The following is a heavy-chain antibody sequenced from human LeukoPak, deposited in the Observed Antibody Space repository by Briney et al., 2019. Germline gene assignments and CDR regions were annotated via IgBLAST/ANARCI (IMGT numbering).Heavy chain of an antibody. CDR2: ISDSGGRT. V-gene: IGHV3-23*01. Sequence: GGSLRLSCAASGFTFSSYAMDWVRQAPGKGLEWVSYISDSGGRTYYADSVKGRFTISRDNSKNTLYLQLNSLGAEDTAVYYCAKDFYDSSGSRYDYWGQGTLVTVSS. J-gene: IGHJ4*02. CDR1: GFTFSSYA. D-gene: IGHD3-22*01. CDR3: AKDFYDSSGSRYDY.